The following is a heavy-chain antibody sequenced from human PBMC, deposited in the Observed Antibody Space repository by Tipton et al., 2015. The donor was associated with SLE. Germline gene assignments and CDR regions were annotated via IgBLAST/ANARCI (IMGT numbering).Heavy chain of an antibody. CDR3: ARDGSTSPYVF. CDR1: GYSVNSGYY. V-gene: IGHV4-38-2*02. CDR2: ISHSVNT. J-gene: IGHJ4*02. Sequence: TLSLTCTVSGYSVNSGYYWGWIRPPPGKGLEWIGSISHSVNTHYNPSLKSRVTISVDTSKNQFSLKLSSVTAADTAVYFCARDGSTSPYVFWGQGTLVTVSS. D-gene: IGHD1-1*01.